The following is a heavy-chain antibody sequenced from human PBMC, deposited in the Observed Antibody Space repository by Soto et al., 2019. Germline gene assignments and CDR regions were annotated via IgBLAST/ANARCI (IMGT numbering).Heavy chain of an antibody. CDR1: GGSINNHY. CDR2: IDYTGAT. D-gene: IGHD7-27*01. CDR3: ARANWYFDY. J-gene: IGHJ4*02. Sequence: QVQLQESGPGLVKPSETLSLTCTVSGGSINNHYWSLIRQPPGKGLEWIGYIDYTGATNYSPSLASRVTISVDTSKNQFSLKLTSLTAADTAIYYCARANWYFDYWGQGTLVTVSS. V-gene: IGHV4-59*11.